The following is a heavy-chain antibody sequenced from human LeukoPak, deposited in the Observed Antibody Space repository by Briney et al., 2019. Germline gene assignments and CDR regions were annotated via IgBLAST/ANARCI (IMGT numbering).Heavy chain of an antibody. Sequence: GGSLRLSCATSGFAFNTFGMHWIRQAPGKGLEWVAVIWYDGSERYYADSVKGRFTISRDNSKNMLYLQMDSLRVDDTAVYYCARGPAYGEHVDYWGQGTLVAVSS. CDR2: IWYDGSER. D-gene: IGHD2-21*01. CDR1: GFAFNTFG. V-gene: IGHV3-33*01. J-gene: IGHJ4*02. CDR3: ARGPAYGEHVDY.